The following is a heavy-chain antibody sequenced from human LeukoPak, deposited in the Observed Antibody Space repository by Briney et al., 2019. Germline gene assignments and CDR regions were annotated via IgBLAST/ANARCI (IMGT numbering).Heavy chain of an antibody. J-gene: IGHJ5*02. Sequence: SETLSLTCAVYGGSLSGYYWSWIRQPPGKGLEWIGGINHSGSTNYNPSLKSRVTISVDTSKNQFSLKLSSVTAADTAVYYCARKGPYGSGSYAIGLDNWFDPWGQGTLVTVSS. D-gene: IGHD3-10*01. CDR2: INHSGST. CDR1: GGSLSGYY. V-gene: IGHV4-34*01. CDR3: ARKGPYGSGSYAIGLDNWFDP.